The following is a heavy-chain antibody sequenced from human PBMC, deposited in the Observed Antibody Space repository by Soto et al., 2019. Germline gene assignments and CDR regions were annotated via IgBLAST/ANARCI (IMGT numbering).Heavy chain of an antibody. J-gene: IGHJ4*02. CDR3: ARRVYDVVLTGWSFDY. D-gene: IGHD3-9*01. Sequence: ETLSLTCAVYGGSFSGYYWSWIRKSPGKGLEWIGEIINDGNTNYNPSLKSRVTISVDTSKNQFFLKVNSVTAADTAVYYCARRVYDVVLTGWSFDYWGQGTLVTVSS. V-gene: IGHV4-34*12. CDR1: GGSFSGYY. CDR2: IINDGNT.